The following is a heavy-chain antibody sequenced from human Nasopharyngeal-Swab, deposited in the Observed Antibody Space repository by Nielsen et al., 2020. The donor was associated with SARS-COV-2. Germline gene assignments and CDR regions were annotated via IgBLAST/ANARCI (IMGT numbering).Heavy chain of an antibody. D-gene: IGHD4-11*01. J-gene: IGHJ4*02. CDR3: ASYSNFYRDY. Sequence: SETLSLTCTVSGGSVSSGSYYWSWIRQPPGKGLEWIGYIYYSGSTNYNPSLKSRVTISVDTSKNQFSLKLSSVTVADTAVYYCASYSNFYRDYWGQGTLVTVSS. CDR1: GGSVSSGSYY. V-gene: IGHV4-61*01. CDR2: IYYSGST.